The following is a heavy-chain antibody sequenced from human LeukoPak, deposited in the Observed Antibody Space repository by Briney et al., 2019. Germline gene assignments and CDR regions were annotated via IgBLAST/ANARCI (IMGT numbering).Heavy chain of an antibody. V-gene: IGHV3-11*04. J-gene: IGHJ4*02. D-gene: IGHD6-19*01. CDR3: ARDSGWYTGFDY. CDR2: ISRSSSTI. Sequence: GGSLRLSCAASGFTFSDYYMSWIRQAPGKGLEWVSYISRSSSTIYYADSVKGRFTISRDNAKNSLYLQMNSLRAEDTAVYNCARDSGWYTGFDYWGQGTLVTVSS. CDR1: GFTFSDYY.